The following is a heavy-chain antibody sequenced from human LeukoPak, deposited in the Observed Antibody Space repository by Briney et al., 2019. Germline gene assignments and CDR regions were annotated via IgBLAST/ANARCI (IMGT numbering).Heavy chain of an antibody. V-gene: IGHV4-59*08. J-gene: IGHJ3*01. CDR1: GGSISGTYY. CDR2: IYYTGTT. D-gene: IGHD3-16*01. CDR3: ARRWVYDKRAFDA. Sequence: PSETLSLTCTVSGGSISGTYYWSWIRQPPGKGLEWIGYIYYTGTTDSNPSLKSRVTISLDTSKNQFSLNLSSVTSADTAVYYCARRWVYDKRAFDAWGQGTMVTVSS.